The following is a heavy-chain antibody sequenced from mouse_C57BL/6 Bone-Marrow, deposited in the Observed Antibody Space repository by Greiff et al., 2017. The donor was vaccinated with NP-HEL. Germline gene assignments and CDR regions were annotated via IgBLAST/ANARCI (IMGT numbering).Heavy chain of an antibody. J-gene: IGHJ3*01. V-gene: IGHV5-9*01. D-gene: IGHD1-1*01. CDR3: ARRGYYYGSSFFAY. CDR1: GFTFSSYT. CDR2: ISGGGGNT. Sequence: EVMLVESGGGLVKPGGSLKLSCAASGFTFSSYTMSWVRQTPEKRLEWVATISGGGGNTYYPDSVKGRFTISRDDAKNTLYLQMSSLRSEDTALYYCARRGYYYGSSFFAYWGQGTLVTVSA.